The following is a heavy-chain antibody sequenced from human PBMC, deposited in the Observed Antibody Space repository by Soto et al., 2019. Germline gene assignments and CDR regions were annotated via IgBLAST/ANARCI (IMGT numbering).Heavy chain of an antibody. CDR2: IYYSGST. Sequence: SETLSLTCTVSGGSISSGDYYWSWIRQPPGKGLEWIGYIYYSGSTYYNPSLKSRVTISVDTSKNQFSLKLSSVTAADTAVYYRARDGRLSYQEEFDYWGQGTLVTVSS. CDR3: ARDGRLSYQEEFDY. J-gene: IGHJ4*02. CDR1: GGSISSGDYY. V-gene: IGHV4-30-4*01. D-gene: IGHD3-16*02.